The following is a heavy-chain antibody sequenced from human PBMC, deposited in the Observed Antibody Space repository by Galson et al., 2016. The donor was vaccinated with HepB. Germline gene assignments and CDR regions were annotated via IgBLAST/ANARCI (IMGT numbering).Heavy chain of an antibody. J-gene: IGHJ5*01. CDR1: XXXFSXXX. V-gene: IGHV3-11*06. CDR3: ARDRGNGDRFDS. D-gene: IGHD4-17*01. CDR2: ISSRSTYT. Sequence: SLXLXCAASXXXFSXXXMSXXXQAXXKGLEXVSXISSRSTYTNYADCVKGRCTISRDNAKNSLYLQINILRAEDTAVYYCARDRGNGDRFDSWGQGTLVTVXS.